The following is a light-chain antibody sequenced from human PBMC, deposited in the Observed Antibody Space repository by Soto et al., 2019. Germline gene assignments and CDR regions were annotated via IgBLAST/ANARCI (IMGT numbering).Light chain of an antibody. CDR3: QQYLGSPGLT. J-gene: IGKJ5*01. CDR1: QSISNNY. V-gene: IGKV3-20*01. CDR2: AAS. Sequence: EILLTQSPGTLSLSPGERATLSSRAIQSISNNYLAWYQQKPGQAPRLFIYAASSRVTGIPDRFSGSGSGTDFTLTISRLEPEDFAVYYCQQYLGSPGLTFGQGTRLEIK.